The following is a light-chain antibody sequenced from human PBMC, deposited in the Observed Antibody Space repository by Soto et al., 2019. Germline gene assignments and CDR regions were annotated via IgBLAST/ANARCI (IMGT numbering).Light chain of an antibody. Sequence: DLVMTQAPDSLAVSLGEGAAINCKSSQSVFFSSNSKNYLAWYQQKPGQPPKLLIYWASTLESGVPDRFSGSGSGRDYTLTISSLQAEDVAVYYCQQYYSSPKTYGQWTKLEIK. CDR3: QQYYSSPKT. J-gene: IGKJ2*01. CDR1: QSVFFSSNSKNY. CDR2: WAS. V-gene: IGKV4-1*01.